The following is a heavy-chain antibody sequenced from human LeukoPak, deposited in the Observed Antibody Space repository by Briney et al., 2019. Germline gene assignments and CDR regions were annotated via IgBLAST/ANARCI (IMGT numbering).Heavy chain of an antibody. Sequence: SETLSLTCTVSGDSISDYYWSWIRQSAEKGLEWIGRIYTTGSTNYNPSLKSRVTMSVDTSKNQFSLKLKSVTAADTAIYYCARDGYNYDSSGRLTFDYWGQGTLVTVSS. D-gene: IGHD3-22*01. V-gene: IGHV4-4*07. J-gene: IGHJ4*02. CDR2: IYTTGST. CDR1: GDSISDYY. CDR3: ARDGYNYDSSGRLTFDY.